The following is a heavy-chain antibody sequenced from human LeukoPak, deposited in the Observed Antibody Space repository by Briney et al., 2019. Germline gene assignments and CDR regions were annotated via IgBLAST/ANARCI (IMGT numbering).Heavy chain of an antibody. D-gene: IGHD6-6*01. CDR2: IYHSGST. V-gene: IGHV4-38-2*02. CDR1: GYSISSGYY. J-gene: IGHJ4*02. Sequence: SETLSLTCTASGYSISSGYYWGWIRQPPGKGLEWIGSIYHSGSTYYNPSLKSRVTISVDTSKNQFSLKLSSVTAADTAVYYCARDSYSSSSFFDYWGQGTLVTVSS. CDR3: ARDSYSSSSFFDY.